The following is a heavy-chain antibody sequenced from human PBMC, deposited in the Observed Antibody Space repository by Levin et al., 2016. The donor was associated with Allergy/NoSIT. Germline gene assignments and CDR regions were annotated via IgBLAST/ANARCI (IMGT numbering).Heavy chain of an antibody. CDR3: ARYIVVVPAAPGWFDP. D-gene: IGHD2-2*01. CDR2: IYYSGST. J-gene: IGHJ5*02. V-gene: IGHV4-59*08. Sequence: WIRQPPGKGLEWIGYIYYSGSTNYNPSLKSRVTISVDTSKNQFSLKLSSVTAADTAVYYCARYIVVVPAAPGWFDPWGQGTLVTVSS.